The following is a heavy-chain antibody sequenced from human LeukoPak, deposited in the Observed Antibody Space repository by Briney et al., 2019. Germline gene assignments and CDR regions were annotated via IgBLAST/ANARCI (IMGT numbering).Heavy chain of an antibody. V-gene: IGHV4-31*03. Sequence: PSQTLSLTCTVSGGSINSDDYYWSWIRQHPGKGLEWIGYISYRGSTYYSPSLKSRVTISLDTSKNQFSLRLSSVTAADTAVYYCARRVPDDNVDFGFWGQGTLVTVSS. D-gene: IGHD1-1*01. CDR1: GGSINSDDYY. CDR2: ISYRGST. J-gene: IGHJ4*02. CDR3: ARRVPDDNVDFGF.